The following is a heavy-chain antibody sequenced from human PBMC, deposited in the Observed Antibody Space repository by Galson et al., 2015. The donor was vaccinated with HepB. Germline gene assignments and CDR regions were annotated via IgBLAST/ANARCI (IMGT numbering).Heavy chain of an antibody. CDR3: AGGWDYYDSIGYWDY. D-gene: IGHD3-22*01. Sequence: SLRLSCAASGFTFSSYAMSWVRQAPGKGLEWVSAISGSGGSTYYAYSVKGRFTISRDNSKNTLSLQMNSLRAEDTAVYYCAGGWDYYDSIGYWDYWGQGTLVTVSS. CDR2: ISGSGGST. V-gene: IGHV3-23*01. CDR1: GFTFSSYA. J-gene: IGHJ4*02.